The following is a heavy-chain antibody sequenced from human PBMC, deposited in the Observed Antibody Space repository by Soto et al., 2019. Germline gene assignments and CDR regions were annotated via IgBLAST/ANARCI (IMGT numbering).Heavy chain of an antibody. D-gene: IGHD2-2*01. CDR1: GGSISSYY. Sequence: SETLSLTCTVSGGSISSYYWSWIRQPAGKGLEWIGRIYASGSTNYNPSLKSRVTMSLDTSKNQFSLKLTSVTAADTALYYCARGNCSSPNCYSFSGYYGMDVWGQGTTVTVSS. CDR3: ARGNCSSPNCYSFSGYYGMDV. CDR2: IYASGST. V-gene: IGHV4-4*07. J-gene: IGHJ6*02.